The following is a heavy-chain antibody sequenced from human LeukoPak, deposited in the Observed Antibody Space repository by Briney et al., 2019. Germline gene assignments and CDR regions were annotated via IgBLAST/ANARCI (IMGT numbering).Heavy chain of an antibody. Sequence: KSSETLSPTCSVSGGSISTYYWSWIRQLPGKGLEWIGYIYYTGTTNYNPSLRSRVTISVDTSRNQFSLRLSSVTAADTAVYYCAREDPQTTVPEGMDVWGHGTTVIVSS. CDR2: IYYTGTT. J-gene: IGHJ6*02. CDR3: AREDPQTTVPEGMDV. V-gene: IGHV4-59*01. D-gene: IGHD4-17*01. CDR1: GGSISTYY.